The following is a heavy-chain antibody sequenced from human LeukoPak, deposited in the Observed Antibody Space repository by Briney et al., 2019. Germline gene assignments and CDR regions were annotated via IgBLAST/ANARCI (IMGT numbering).Heavy chain of an antibody. D-gene: IGHD3-10*01. CDR1: GGSVSSTTYY. CDR3: ARYVVYGSGKYYFDY. V-gene: IGHV4-39*01. Sequence: SETLSLTCTVSGGSVSSTTYYWSWIRQPPGKGLEWIASINYSGSTYYNLSLKSRVTISVDTSENQFSLKLSSVTAADTAVYYCARYVVYGSGKYYFDYWGQGTLVTVSS. J-gene: IGHJ4*02. CDR2: INYSGST.